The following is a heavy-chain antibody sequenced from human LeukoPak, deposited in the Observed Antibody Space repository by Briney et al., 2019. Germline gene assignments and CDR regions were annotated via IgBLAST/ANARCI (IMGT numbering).Heavy chain of an antibody. V-gene: IGHV4-59*01. D-gene: IGHD3-22*01. CDR2: IYSSGST. J-gene: IGHJ4*02. CDR1: GGSISNYC. CDR3: ARALYYDSSGYYNQYYFDY. Sequence: PSETLSLTCTVSGGSISNYCWSWIRQPPGKGLEWIGYIYSSGSTNYNPSLKSRVTISVDTSKNQFSLKLSSVTAADTAVYYCARALYYDSSGYYNQYYFDYWGQGTLVTVSS.